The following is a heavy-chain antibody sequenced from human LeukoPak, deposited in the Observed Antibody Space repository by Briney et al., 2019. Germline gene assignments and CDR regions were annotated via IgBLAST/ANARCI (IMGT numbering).Heavy chain of an antibody. D-gene: IGHD3-10*01. CDR3: ARWSGYYGSGSPSIYYYYYMDV. CDR2: INHSGST. CDR1: GGSFSGYY. Sequence: PSETLSLTCAVYGGSFSGYYWSWIRQPPGKGLEWIGGINHSGSTNYNPSLKSRVTIPVDTSKNQFSLKLSSVTAADTAVYYCARWSGYYGSGSPSIYYYYYMDVWGKGTTVTISS. J-gene: IGHJ6*03. V-gene: IGHV4-34*01.